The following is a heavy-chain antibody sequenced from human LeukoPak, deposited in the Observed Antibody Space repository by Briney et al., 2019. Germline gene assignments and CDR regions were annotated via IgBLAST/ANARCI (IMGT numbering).Heavy chain of an antibody. CDR3: ARASRYCSGGSCSGTRVDY. Sequence: SETLSLTCTVSGGSIGSGDYYWTWIRQHPGKGLEWIGYIYYSGSTNYNPSLKSRVTISVDTSKNQFSLKLSSVTAADTAVYYCARASRYCSGGSCSGTRVDYWGQGTLVTVSS. D-gene: IGHD2-15*01. CDR1: GGSIGSGDYY. V-gene: IGHV4-61*08. CDR2: IYYSGST. J-gene: IGHJ4*02.